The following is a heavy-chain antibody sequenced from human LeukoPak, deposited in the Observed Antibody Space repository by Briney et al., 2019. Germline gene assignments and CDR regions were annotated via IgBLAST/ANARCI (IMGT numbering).Heavy chain of an antibody. V-gene: IGHV3-23*01. Sequence: GGSLRLSCAASGFTFSDYAVSWVRQAPGKGLEWVSVVSGSGGSKYYADSVKGRFTISRDNSKNTLSLQMNSLRTEDTAIYYCAKAYSSYVANSYFFDSWGQGTLVTVSS. J-gene: IGHJ4*02. CDR3: AKAYSSYVANSYFFDS. D-gene: IGHD4-11*01. CDR1: GFTFSDYA. CDR2: VSGSGGSK.